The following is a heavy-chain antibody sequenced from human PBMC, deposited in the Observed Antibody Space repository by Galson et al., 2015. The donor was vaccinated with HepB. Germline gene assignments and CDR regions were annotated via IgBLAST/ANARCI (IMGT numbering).Heavy chain of an antibody. CDR1: GGTFSSYA. V-gene: IGHV1-69*13. J-gene: IGHJ4*02. CDR3: ARLTTVTTPLDY. Sequence: SVKVSCKASGGTFSSYAISWVRQAPGQGLEWMGGIIPIFGTANYAQKFQGRVTITADESTSTAYMELSSLRSEDTAVYYCARLTTVTTPLDYWGQGTLVTVSS. CDR2: IIPIFGTA. D-gene: IGHD4-17*01.